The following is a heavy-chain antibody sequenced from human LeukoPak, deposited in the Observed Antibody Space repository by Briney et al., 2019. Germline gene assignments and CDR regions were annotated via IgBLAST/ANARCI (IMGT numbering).Heavy chain of an antibody. CDR3: AKALNPGSYYGNYAFDI. CDR1: GFTFDDYA. V-gene: IGHV3-9*03. J-gene: IGHJ3*02. D-gene: IGHD1-26*01. Sequence: PGGSLRLSCAASGFTFDDYAMHWVRQAPGKGLEWVSGISWNSGSIGYADSVKGRFTISRDNAKNSLYLQMNSLRAEDMALYYCAKALNPGSYYGNYAFDIWGQGTMVTVSS. CDR2: ISWNSGSI.